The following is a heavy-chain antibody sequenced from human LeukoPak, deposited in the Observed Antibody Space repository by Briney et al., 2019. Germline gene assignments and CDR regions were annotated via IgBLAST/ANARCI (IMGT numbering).Heavy chain of an antibody. Sequence: SETLSLTCAVYGGSFSSSNWWSWVRQPPGEGLEWIGEIYHSGSTNYNPSLKSRVTISVDKSKNQFSLKLGSVTAADTAVYYCASTHVLRYFDWSDYYYYGMDVWGQGTTVTVSS. J-gene: IGHJ6*02. V-gene: IGHV4-4*02. CDR1: GGSFSSSNW. CDR2: IYHSGST. D-gene: IGHD3-9*01. CDR3: ASTHVLRYFDWSDYYYYGMDV.